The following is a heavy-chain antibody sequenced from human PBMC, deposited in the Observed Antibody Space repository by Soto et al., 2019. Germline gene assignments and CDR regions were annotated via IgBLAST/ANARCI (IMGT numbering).Heavy chain of an antibody. CDR3: ARGRFLEWLPLDGMDV. D-gene: IGHD3-3*01. CDR1: GYTFTSYD. Sequence: QVQLVQSGAEVKKPGASVKVSCKASGYTFTSYDINWVRQATGQGLEWMGWMNPNSGNTGYAQKFQGRVTMTRNTSISTAYMELSSLRSEDTAVYYCARGRFLEWLPLDGMDVWGQGTTVTVSS. CDR2: MNPNSGNT. V-gene: IGHV1-8*01. J-gene: IGHJ6*02.